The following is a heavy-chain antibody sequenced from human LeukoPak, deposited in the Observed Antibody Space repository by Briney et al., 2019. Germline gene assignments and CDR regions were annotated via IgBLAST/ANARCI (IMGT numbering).Heavy chain of an antibody. J-gene: IGHJ4*02. CDR2: IWYDGTNK. CDR3: ARDQRGFSYSKYYFDY. CDR1: GFSFSSYG. V-gene: IGHV3-33*01. Sequence: GGSLRLSCAASGFSFSSYGMQWVRQAPGKGLGWGAVIWYDGTNKYYADSVKGRFTISRDNSKNTLYLQMNSLRAEDTAVYYCARDQRGFSYSKYYFDYWGQGTLVTVSS. D-gene: IGHD5-18*01.